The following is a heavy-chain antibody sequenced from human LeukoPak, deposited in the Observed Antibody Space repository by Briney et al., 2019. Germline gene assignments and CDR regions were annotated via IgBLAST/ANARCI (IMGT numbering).Heavy chain of an antibody. D-gene: IGHD6-19*01. CDR2: IYYSGST. Sequence: SETLSLTCTVSGGSISSYYWSWIRQPPGKGLEWLGYIYYSGSTNYNPSLKSRVTISVDTSKNQFSLKLSSVTAADTAVYYCASGGAVARARGAFDYWGQGTLVTVSS. V-gene: IGHV4-59*01. CDR1: GGSISSYY. J-gene: IGHJ4*02. CDR3: ASGGAVARARGAFDY.